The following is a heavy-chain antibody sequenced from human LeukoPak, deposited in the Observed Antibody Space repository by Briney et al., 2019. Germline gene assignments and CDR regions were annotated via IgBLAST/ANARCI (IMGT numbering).Heavy chain of an antibody. Sequence: GGSLRRSCAASGFTFDDYTMHWVRKPPGKGLEWISLITWDGGTTYYADSVRGRFTISRDNSKNSLFLRMNSLRPEDTALYYCARDRTAEAGNDYYMGVWGNGTTVIVSS. V-gene: IGHV3-43*01. CDR1: GFTFDDYT. CDR3: ARDRTAEAGNDYYMGV. J-gene: IGHJ6*03. CDR2: ITWDGGTT. D-gene: IGHD6-13*01.